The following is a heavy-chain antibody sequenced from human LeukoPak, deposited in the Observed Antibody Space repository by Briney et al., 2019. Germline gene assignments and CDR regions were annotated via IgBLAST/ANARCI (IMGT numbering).Heavy chain of an antibody. CDR1: GFTFSSYE. D-gene: IGHD3-10*01. J-gene: IGHJ4*02. CDR2: ISSSGSTI. Sequence: GGSLRLSCAASGFTFSSYEMNWVRQAPGKGLECVSYISSSGSTIYYADSVKGRFTISRDNAKNSLYLQMNSLRAEDTAVYYCAREPLLGFGDATGYFDNWGQGTLVTVSS. V-gene: IGHV3-48*03. CDR3: AREPLLGFGDATGYFDN.